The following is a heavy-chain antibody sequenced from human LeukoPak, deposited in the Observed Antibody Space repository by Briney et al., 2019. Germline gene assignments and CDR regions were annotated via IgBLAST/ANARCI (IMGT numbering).Heavy chain of an antibody. J-gene: IGHJ4*02. CDR2: ISGDGGST. D-gene: IGHD6-6*01. CDR1: GFTFDDYA. CDR3: AKDIWYSSSSRGRDYFDY. V-gene: IGHV3-43*02. Sequence: GGSLRLSCAASGFTFDDYAMHWVRQAPGKGLEWVSLISGDGGSTYYADSVKGRFTISRDNSKNSLYLQMNSLRTEDTALYYCAKDIWYSSSSRGRDYFDYWGQGTLVTVSS.